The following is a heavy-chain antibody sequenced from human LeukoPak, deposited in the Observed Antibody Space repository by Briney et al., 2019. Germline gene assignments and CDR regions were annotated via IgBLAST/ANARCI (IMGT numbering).Heavy chain of an antibody. Sequence: GGSLRLSCAASGFTFDDYAMHWVRQAPGKGLEWVSGISWNSGSIGYADSVKGRFTISRDNAKNSLYLQMNSLRAEDTAVYYCARGGTRRYFDWLLTPPDAFDIWGQGTMVTVSS. CDR3: ARGGTRRYFDWLLTPPDAFDI. CDR1: GFTFDDYA. J-gene: IGHJ3*02. D-gene: IGHD3-9*01. V-gene: IGHV3-9*01. CDR2: ISWNSGSI.